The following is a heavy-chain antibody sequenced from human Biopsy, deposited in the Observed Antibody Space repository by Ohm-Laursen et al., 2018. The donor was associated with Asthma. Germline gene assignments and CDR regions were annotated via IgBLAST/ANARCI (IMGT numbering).Heavy chain of an antibody. CDR3: ARGVVYGGDSYAEYFQH. V-gene: IGHV4-59*01. Sequence: SENLSLTCTVSGDSISSYHWSWIRQPPGKGLEWIGYVFYGGATNYNPSLKSRVTISVDTSKNQFFLRLSSVTAADTAVYYCARGVVYGGDSYAEYFQHWGQGTLVTVSS. CDR1: GDSISSYH. J-gene: IGHJ1*01. D-gene: IGHD4-23*01. CDR2: VFYGGAT.